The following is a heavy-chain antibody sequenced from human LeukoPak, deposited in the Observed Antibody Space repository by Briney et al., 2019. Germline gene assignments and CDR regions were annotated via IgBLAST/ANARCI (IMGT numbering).Heavy chain of an antibody. CDR3: AKERWYDILTGHDAFDI. CDR1: GFTFSSYA. D-gene: IGHD3-9*01. V-gene: IGHV3-23*01. CDR2: ISGSGGST. J-gene: IGHJ3*02. Sequence: GGSLRLSCAASGFTFSSYAMSWVRQAPGKGLEWVSAISGSGGSTYYADSVKGRFTISRDNSKNTLYLQMNSLRAEDTAVYYCAKERWYDILTGHDAFDIWGQGTMVTVSS.